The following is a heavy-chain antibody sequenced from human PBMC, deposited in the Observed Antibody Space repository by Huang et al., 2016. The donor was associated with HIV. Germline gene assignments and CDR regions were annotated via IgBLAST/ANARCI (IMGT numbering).Heavy chain of an antibody. CDR3: ARHREGPVAYYSGWGSHLNYMDV. CDR1: GGSIRSSDYH. D-gene: IGHD3-10*01. J-gene: IGHJ6*03. CDR2: IYYKGST. Sequence: QLLLQESGPGLVKPSEALALTCAVSGGSIRSSDYHWGWIRQPPGKGLEWIGSIYYKGSTHYSPSLKSRAPIAVDTSKNLFFLNLTSMTAADTAVYYCARHREGPVAYYSGWGSHLNYMDVWGRGRTVVVSS. V-gene: IGHV4-39*01.